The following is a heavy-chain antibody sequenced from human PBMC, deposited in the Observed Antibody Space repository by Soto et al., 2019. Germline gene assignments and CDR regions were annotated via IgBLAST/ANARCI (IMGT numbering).Heavy chain of an antibody. CDR1: GFTFDDYA. CDR2: ISWNSGSI. J-gene: IGHJ4*02. CDR3: AKDREAALRFLESGFDY. D-gene: IGHD3-3*01. V-gene: IGHV3-9*01. Sequence: EVQLVESGGGLVQPGRSLRLSCAASGFTFDDYAMHWVRQAPGKGLEWVSGISWNSGSIGYADSVKGRFTISRDNAKNSLYLQMNSLRAEDTALYYCAKDREAALRFLESGFDYWGQGTLVTVSS.